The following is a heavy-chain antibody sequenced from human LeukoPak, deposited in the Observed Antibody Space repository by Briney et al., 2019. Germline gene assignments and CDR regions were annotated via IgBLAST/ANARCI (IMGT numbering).Heavy chain of an antibody. Sequence: RAGGSLRLSCAASGFSFEDNGMSWVRQAPGKGLEWVSGINWNGETTGYVDSVKGRFTISRDNDKNSLYLRMNSLRAEDTALYYCATHSYYYGSGSYAHYLDYWGQGTLVTVSS. V-gene: IGHV3-20*04. CDR1: GFSFEDNG. J-gene: IGHJ4*02. CDR2: INWNGETT. CDR3: ATHSYYYGSGSYAHYLDY. D-gene: IGHD3-10*01.